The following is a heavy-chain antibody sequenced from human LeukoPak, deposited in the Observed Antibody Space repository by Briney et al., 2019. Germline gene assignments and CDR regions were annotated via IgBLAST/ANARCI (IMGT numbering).Heavy chain of an antibody. D-gene: IGHD1-1*01. V-gene: IGHV3-53*01. J-gene: IGHJ4*02. CDR1: GFTVSSNY. CDR2: IYSGGST. Sequence: PGGSLRLSCAASGFTVSSNYMSWVRQAPGKGLEWVSVIYSGGSTYYADSVKGRFTISRDNSKNTLYLQMNSLRAEDTAVYYCARVRSTTGTDFDYWGQGTLVTVSS. CDR3: ARVRSTTGTDFDY.